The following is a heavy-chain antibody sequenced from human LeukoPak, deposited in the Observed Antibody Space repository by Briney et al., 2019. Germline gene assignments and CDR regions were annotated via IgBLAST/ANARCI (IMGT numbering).Heavy chain of an antibody. CDR2: IYYSGST. V-gene: IGHV4-59*12. Sequence: PSETLSLTCTVSGGSISSYYWSWIRQPPGKGLEWIGYIYYSGSTNYNPSLKSRVTISVDTSKNQFSLKLSSVTAADTAVYYCARDRLSGWYFSPVDYYFDYWGQGTLVTVSS. CDR3: ARDRLSGWYFSPVDYYFDY. J-gene: IGHJ4*02. D-gene: IGHD6-19*01. CDR1: GGSISSYY.